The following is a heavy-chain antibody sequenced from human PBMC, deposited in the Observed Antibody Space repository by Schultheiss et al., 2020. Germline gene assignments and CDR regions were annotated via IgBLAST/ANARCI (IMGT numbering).Heavy chain of an antibody. CDR2: INPNSGGT. V-gene: IGHV1-2*04. D-gene: IGHD6-13*01. CDR3: ARGEYKQQPYYFDY. Sequence: ASVKVSCKASGGTFSSYGISWVRQAPGQGLEWMGWINPNSGGTNYAQKFQGWVTMTRDTSISTAYMELSRLRSDDTAVYYCARGEYKQQPYYFDYWGQGTLVTVSS. CDR1: GGTFSSYG. J-gene: IGHJ4*02.